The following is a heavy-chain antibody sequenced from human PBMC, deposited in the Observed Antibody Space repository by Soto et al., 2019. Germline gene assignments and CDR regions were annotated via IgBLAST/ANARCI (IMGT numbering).Heavy chain of an antibody. V-gene: IGHV3-74*02. Sequence: DVKLVESGGGLVQPGESLRLFCAVSGFTFSSYWMHWFRQDPGMGLVWVATINPDGTTTQYADFVQGRFIVSRSNARTTLFLQMNGLRAEDTALYYCAEDLSWGQSDYWGRGTLVTVSS. J-gene: IGHJ4*02. CDR3: AEDLSWGQSDY. CDR2: INPDGTTT. CDR1: GFTFSSYW. D-gene: IGHD3-16*01.